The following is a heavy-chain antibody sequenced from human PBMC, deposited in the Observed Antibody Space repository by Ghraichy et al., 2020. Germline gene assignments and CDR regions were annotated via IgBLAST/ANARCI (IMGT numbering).Heavy chain of an antibody. V-gene: IGHV4-4*09. CDR2: IYTSGST. D-gene: IGHD2-2*01. CDR1: GGSISSYY. Sequence: SETLSLTCTVSGGSISSYYWSWFRQPPGKGLEWIGYIYTSGSTNYNPSLKSRVTISVDTSKNQFSLKLSSVTAADTAVYYCAREDIVLGRQKYYYGMDVWGQGTMVTVSS. J-gene: IGHJ6*02. CDR3: AREDIVLGRQKYYYGMDV.